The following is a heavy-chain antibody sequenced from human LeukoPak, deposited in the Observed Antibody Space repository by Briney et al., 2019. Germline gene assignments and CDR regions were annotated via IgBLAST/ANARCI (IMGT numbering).Heavy chain of an antibody. CDR2: SDPEDGET. D-gene: IGHD3-10*01. Sequence: ASVKVSCKVSGYTLTELSMHWVRQAPGKWLEWMGGSDPEDGETIYAQKFQGRVTMTEDTSTDTAYMELSSLRSEVTAVYYCARGGDYYGSGSEGDWFDPWGQGTLGTVSS. CDR3: ARGGDYYGSGSEGDWFDP. J-gene: IGHJ5*02. V-gene: IGHV1-24*01. CDR1: GYTLTELS.